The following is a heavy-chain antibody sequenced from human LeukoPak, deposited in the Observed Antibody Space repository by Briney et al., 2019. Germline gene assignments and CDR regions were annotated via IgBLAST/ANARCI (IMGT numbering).Heavy chain of an antibody. CDR2: ISSSSSYI. J-gene: IGHJ6*03. Sequence: GGSLRLSCAASGFTFSPYSMNWVRQAPGEGLERVSSISSSSSYIYYADSVKGRFTISRDNAKNSLYLQMNSLRAEDTAMYYCARALSEDYYMDVWGKGTTVTVSS. V-gene: IGHV3-21*01. CDR3: ARALSEDYYMDV. D-gene: IGHD3-3*01. CDR1: GFTFSPYS.